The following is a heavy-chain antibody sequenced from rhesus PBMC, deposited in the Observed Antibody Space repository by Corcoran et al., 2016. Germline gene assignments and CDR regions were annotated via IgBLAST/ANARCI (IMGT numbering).Heavy chain of an antibody. CDR1: GYTFPSYY. V-gene: IGHV1-180*01. J-gene: IGHJ4*01. CDR2: NSPYNGNK. Sequence: QVQLVQSGSEIKQPGASVTLSCKASGYTFPSYYMHWVRQAHGQGLEWIGLNSPYNGNKGYAQNFQGRDTITTDTSTSTGYMELSSLRSEDTAVYYCTRGGYSYSFDYWGQGVLVTVSS. CDR3: TRGGYSYSFDY. D-gene: IGHD5-12*01.